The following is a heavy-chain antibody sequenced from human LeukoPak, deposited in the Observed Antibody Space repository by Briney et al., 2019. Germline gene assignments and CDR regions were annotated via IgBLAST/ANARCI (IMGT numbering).Heavy chain of an antibody. CDR1: GGTFSSYA. J-gene: IGHJ5*02. CDR2: IIPILGIA. Sequence: SVKVTCKASGGTFSSYAISWVRQAPGQGLEWMGRIIPILGIANYAQKFQGRVTITADKSTSTAYMELSSLRSEDTAVYYCARDDMYSSSWYWFDPWGQGTLVTVSS. V-gene: IGHV1-69*04. D-gene: IGHD6-13*01. CDR3: ARDDMYSSSWYWFDP.